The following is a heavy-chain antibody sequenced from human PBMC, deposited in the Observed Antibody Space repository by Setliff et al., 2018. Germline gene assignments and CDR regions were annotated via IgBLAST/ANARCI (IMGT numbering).Heavy chain of an antibody. Sequence: SVKVSCKASGGTFSSYDIGWVRQAPGQGLEWMGRIIPIFGTANYAQKFQGRVTITADKSTSTAYMELSRLRSEDTAVYYCARDRAYSSSWFLWFDPWGQGTLVTVLL. J-gene: IGHJ5*02. CDR3: ARDRAYSSSWFLWFDP. V-gene: IGHV1-69*06. CDR2: IIPIFGTA. D-gene: IGHD6-13*01. CDR1: GGTFSSYD.